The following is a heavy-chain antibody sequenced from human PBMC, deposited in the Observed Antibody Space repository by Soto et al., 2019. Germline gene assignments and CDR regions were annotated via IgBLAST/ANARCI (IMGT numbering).Heavy chain of an antibody. CDR2: ISSRSSYI. Sequence: GGSLRLSSAASGFTFNTYTMNWVRQAPGKGLEWVSSISSRSSYIYYADSVKGRFTISRDNAKNSLYLQMNSLGAEDTAVYFCARAERYFDFWGKGTTVTVSS. D-gene: IGHD3-9*01. CDR3: ARAERYFDF. V-gene: IGHV3-21*01. CDR1: GFTFNTYT. J-gene: IGHJ6*04.